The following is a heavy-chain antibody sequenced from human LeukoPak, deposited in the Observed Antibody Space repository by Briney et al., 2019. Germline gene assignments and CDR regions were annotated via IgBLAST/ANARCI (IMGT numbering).Heavy chain of an antibody. CDR2: ISGSGGST. D-gene: IGHD6-19*01. CDR3: ARRGSGWYEGEDY. Sequence: GGSLRLSCAASGFTFSSYAMSWVRQAPGKGLEWVSAISGSGGSTYYADSVKGRFTISRDNSKNTLYLQMNSLRAEDTAVYYCARRGSGWYEGEDYWGQGTLVTVSS. V-gene: IGHV3-23*01. CDR1: GFTFSSYA. J-gene: IGHJ4*02.